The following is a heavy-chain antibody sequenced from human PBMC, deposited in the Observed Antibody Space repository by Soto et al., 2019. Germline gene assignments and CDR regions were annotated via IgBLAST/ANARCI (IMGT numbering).Heavy chain of an antibody. J-gene: IGHJ6*02. CDR2: IWFDGNNK. V-gene: IGHV3-33*01. CDR3: ARDGQQLAPYAMDV. Sequence: QVQLVESGGNMVQPGRSLRLSCAASGFTFGNNAMHWVRHAAGKGLEWVAQIWFDGNNKYYTDSVKGRFTISRDNLKNTGYLQMDSLRADDTAVYYCARDGQQLAPYAMDVWGQGTTVIVSS. CDR1: GFTFGNNA. D-gene: IGHD6-13*01.